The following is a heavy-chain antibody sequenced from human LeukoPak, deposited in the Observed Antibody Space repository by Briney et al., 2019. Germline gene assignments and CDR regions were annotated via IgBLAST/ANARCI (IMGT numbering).Heavy chain of an antibody. V-gene: IGHV1-2*02. Sequence: ASVKVSCKASGYTFIDYYMHWVRQAPGQGLEWMGWINPNSGGTNYAQKFQGRVTIPRDMATSTVYMELSSLRSEDTAVYYCARDDRLVAAAWFDPWGQGTLVTVSS. CDR1: GYTFIDYY. CDR2: INPNSGGT. J-gene: IGHJ5*02. CDR3: ARDDRLVAAAWFDP. D-gene: IGHD2-15*01.